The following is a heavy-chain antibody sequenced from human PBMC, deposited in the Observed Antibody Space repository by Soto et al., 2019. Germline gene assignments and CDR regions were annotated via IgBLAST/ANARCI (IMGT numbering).Heavy chain of an antibody. CDR3: AKTQSSGYDLGDAFEI. J-gene: IGHJ3*02. Sequence: GGSLGLSCAASGFTVSSHGIHWVRQAPGRGLEWVACISYDGSKKYNADTVKGRFTISRDSSKNTLYLQMNSLRAEDTAVYYRAKTQSSGYDLGDAFEIWGQGTMVTVSS. D-gene: IGHD5-12*01. CDR2: ISYDGSKK. V-gene: IGHV3-30*18. CDR1: GFTVSSHG.